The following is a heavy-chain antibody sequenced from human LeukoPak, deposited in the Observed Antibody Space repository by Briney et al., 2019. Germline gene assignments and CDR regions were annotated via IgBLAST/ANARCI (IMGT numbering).Heavy chain of an antibody. Sequence: GGSLRLSCAASGFTFSSYWMHWVRQAPGKGLVWVSRINTDGSSTSYADSVKGRFTISRDNAKNTLYLQMNSLRAEDTAVYYCARAGYSSSWYGESYFDYWGQGTLVTVSS. CDR2: INTDGSST. CDR1: GFTFSSYW. V-gene: IGHV3-74*01. CDR3: ARAGYSSSWYGESYFDY. D-gene: IGHD6-13*01. J-gene: IGHJ4*02.